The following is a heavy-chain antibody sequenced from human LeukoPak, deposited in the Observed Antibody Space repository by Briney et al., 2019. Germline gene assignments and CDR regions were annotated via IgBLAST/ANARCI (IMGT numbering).Heavy chain of an antibody. CDR3: AKDWPSGYDRDY. V-gene: IGHV3-30*02. Sequence: GGSLRLSCAASGFTFSSYGMHWVRQAPGKGLEWVAFIRYDGSNKYYADSVKGRFTISRDNSKNTLYLQMSSLRAEDTAVYYCAKDWPSGYDRDYWGQGTLVTVSS. J-gene: IGHJ4*02. CDR2: IRYDGSNK. D-gene: IGHD5-12*01. CDR1: GFTFSSYG.